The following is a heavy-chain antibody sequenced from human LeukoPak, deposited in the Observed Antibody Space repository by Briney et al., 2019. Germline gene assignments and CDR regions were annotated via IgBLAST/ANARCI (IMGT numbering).Heavy chain of an antibody. Sequence: GGSLRLSCAASGFTFSSYAMSWVRQAPGKGLEWVSAISGSGGSTYYADSVKGRFTISRDNSKNTLYLQMNSLRAEDTAVYYCAKDRHYYDFWSGYFTSPYFDYWGQGTLVTVSP. CDR3: AKDRHYYDFWSGYFTSPYFDY. CDR2: ISGSGGST. CDR1: GFTFSSYA. V-gene: IGHV3-23*01. J-gene: IGHJ4*02. D-gene: IGHD3-3*01.